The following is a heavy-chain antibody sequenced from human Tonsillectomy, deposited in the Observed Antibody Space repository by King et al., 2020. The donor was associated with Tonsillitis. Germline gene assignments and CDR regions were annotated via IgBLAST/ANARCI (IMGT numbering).Heavy chain of an antibody. CDR1: GGSISSSSYY. D-gene: IGHD6-13*01. CDR3: ARRGIAAAGDAFDI. V-gene: IGHV4-39*01. Sequence: QLQESGPGLVKPSETLSLTCTVSGGSISSSSYYWGWIRQPPGKGLEWIGSIYYSGSTYYNPSLKSRVTISVDTSKNQSSLKLSSVTAADTAVYYCARRGIAAAGDAFDIWGQGTMVTVSS. J-gene: IGHJ3*02. CDR2: IYYSGST.